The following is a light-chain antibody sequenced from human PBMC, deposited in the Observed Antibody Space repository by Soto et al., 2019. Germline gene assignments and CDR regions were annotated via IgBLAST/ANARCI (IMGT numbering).Light chain of an antibody. V-gene: IGKV4-1*01. J-gene: IGKJ2*01. CDR3: QQYYSTPRT. CDR1: QSVIHTSNNKSY. Sequence: DIVMTQSPDSLAVSLGERATINCKSSQSVIHTSNNKSYLAWYQQKAGQPPELLLYWASARDSGVPDRFSGSGSGTDFTLTISSLQAEHVAVYYCQQYYSTPRTFGQGTKVDIK. CDR2: WAS.